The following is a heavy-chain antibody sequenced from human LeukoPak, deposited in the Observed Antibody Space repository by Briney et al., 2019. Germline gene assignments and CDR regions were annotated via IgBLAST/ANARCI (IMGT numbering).Heavy chain of an antibody. CDR2: ISYDGSNK. D-gene: IGHD6-6*01. CDR3: ARDRVVLVRAAPKNYFDY. CDR1: GFTFSSYA. V-gene: IGHV3-30-3*01. Sequence: GGSLRLSCAASGFTFSSYAMHWARQAPGKGLEWVAVISYDGSNKYYADSVKGRFTISRDNSKNTLYLQMNSLRAEDTAVYYCARDRVVLVRAAPKNYFDYWGQGTLVTVSS. J-gene: IGHJ4*02.